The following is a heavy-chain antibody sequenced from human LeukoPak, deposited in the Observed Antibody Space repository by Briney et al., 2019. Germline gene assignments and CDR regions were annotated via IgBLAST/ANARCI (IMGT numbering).Heavy chain of an antibody. CDR3: ARHASSSWYRDAFDI. J-gene: IGHJ3*02. V-gene: IGHV4-59*08. Sequence: SKTLSLTCTVSGGSISSYYWSWIRQPPGKGLEWIGYIYYSGSTNYNPSLKSRVTISVDTSKNQFSLKLSSVTAADTAVYYCARHASSSWYRDAFDIWGQGTMVTVSS. CDR1: GGSISSYY. CDR2: IYYSGST. D-gene: IGHD6-13*01.